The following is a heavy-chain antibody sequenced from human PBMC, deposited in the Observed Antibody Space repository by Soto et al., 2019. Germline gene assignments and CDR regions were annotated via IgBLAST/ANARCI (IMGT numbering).Heavy chain of an antibody. CDR3: AMDSPSPSCLSNSCPRGDLFDP. J-gene: IGHJ5*02. Sequence: QVQLVQSGAEVKNPGASVKVSCKASGYTFTNYGISWVRQAPGQELEWMGWINPYNANTRYGQKVQGRVTMTTDTATSTAYMELASLRSDDTGVYYCAMDSPSPSCLSNSCPRGDLFDPWGQGTLLTVSS. D-gene: IGHD2-2*01. CDR2: INPYNANT. CDR1: GYTFTNYG. V-gene: IGHV1-18*04.